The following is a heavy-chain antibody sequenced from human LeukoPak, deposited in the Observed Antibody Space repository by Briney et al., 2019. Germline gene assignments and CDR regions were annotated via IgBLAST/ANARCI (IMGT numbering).Heavy chain of an antibody. D-gene: IGHD3-10*01. V-gene: IGHV4-59*08. CDR2: ISYSGST. Sequence: PTETLSLTCTVSGGSISNYYWSWIRQPPGKGLEWIGFISYSGSTNYNPSLKSRVTISVDTSKSQFSLKLSSVTAAGTAVYYCARHYYGSGSYSVDFDYWGQGTLVTASS. CDR1: GGSISNYY. CDR3: ARHYYGSGSYSVDFDY. J-gene: IGHJ4*02.